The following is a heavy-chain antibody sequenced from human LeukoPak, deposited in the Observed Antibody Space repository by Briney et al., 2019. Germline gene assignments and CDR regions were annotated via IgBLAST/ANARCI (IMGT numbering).Heavy chain of an antibody. D-gene: IGHD4-11*01. CDR2: IIPIFGTA. Sequence: SVKVSCKASGGTFSSYAISWVRQAPGQGLEWMGGIIPIFGTANYAQKFQGRVTITADKSTSTAYMELSSLRSEDTAVYSCAIMTTRKGNWFDPWGQGTLVTVSS. J-gene: IGHJ5*02. CDR3: AIMTTRKGNWFDP. V-gene: IGHV1-69*06. CDR1: GGTFSSYA.